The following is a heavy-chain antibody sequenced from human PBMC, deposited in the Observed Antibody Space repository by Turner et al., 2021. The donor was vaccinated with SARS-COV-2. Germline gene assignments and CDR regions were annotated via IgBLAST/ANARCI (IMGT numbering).Heavy chain of an antibody. CDR3: VKDLGYSAMDV. CDR1: GFTFEDYT. J-gene: IGHJ6*02. V-gene: IGHV3-43*01. Sequence: EVQLVESGGVVVQPGGSLRLSCAAYGFTFEDYTMNWVRQDPGKGLEWVSLSSLEGETTDYVDSVKGRFTISRDNSKNALYLQMNSLRTEDTALYYCVKDLGYSAMDVWGQGTTVTISS. CDR2: SSLEGETT.